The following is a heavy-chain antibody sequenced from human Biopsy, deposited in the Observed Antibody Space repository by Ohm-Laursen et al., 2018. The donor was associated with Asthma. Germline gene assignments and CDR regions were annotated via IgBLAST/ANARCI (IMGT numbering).Heavy chain of an antibody. V-gene: IGHV3-33*06. CDR3: AKWDTYYDFWSGYYTRYNYYYYGMDV. J-gene: IGHJ6*02. CDR2: IWYDGSNI. Sequence: SLRLSCTASGFTFSSYGMHWVRQAPGKGLEWVAVIWYDGSNIYYADSVKGRFTISRDNSENTLYLQMNSLRAEDTAVYYCAKWDTYYDFWSGYYTRYNYYYYGMDVWGQGTTVTVSS. CDR1: GFTFSSYG. D-gene: IGHD3-3*01.